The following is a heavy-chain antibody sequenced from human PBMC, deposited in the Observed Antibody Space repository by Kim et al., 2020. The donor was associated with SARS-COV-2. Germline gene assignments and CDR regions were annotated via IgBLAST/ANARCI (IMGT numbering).Heavy chain of an antibody. CDR3: VSSTDRTYVFGPFDM. D-gene: IGHD3-10*02. V-gene: IGHV3-30*03. J-gene: IGHJ3*02. Sequence: SGKGRFTISRDNSENTLYLQMNSLRTEDAAVYYCVSSTDRTYVFGPFDMWGQGTKVTVSS.